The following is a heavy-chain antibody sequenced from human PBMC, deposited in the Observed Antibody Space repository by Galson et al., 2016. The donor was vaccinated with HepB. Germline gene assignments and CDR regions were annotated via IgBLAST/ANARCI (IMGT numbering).Heavy chain of an antibody. CDR1: GDSVSGTNW. V-gene: IGHV4-4*02. CDR3: VRILFGFQGMDV. Sequence: SETLSLTCAVSGDSVSGTNWWGWVRQPPGQGLEFIGEISRRESPNYSPSLKSRVTMSVDKSKNQFSLTLTSVTAADTAVYYRVRILFGFQGMDVWGQGTTVTVSS. D-gene: IGHD3-10*01. CDR2: ISRRESP. J-gene: IGHJ6*02.